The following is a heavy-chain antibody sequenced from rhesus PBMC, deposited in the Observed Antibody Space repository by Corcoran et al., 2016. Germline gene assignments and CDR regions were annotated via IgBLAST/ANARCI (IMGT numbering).Heavy chain of an antibody. CDR3: ARAVAAGRDDAFDF. Sequence: QVQLQESGPGLVKPSETLSLTCAVSGGSISSNYWSWIRQPPGKGLEWIGRIYGSTVATSYHPSLTCRVTMSTYTSKNQFSLRLSSVTAADTAVYYCARAVAAGRDDAFDFWGQGLRVTVSS. D-gene: IGHD6-13*01. CDR1: GGSISSNY. V-gene: IGHV4-147*01. J-gene: IGHJ3*01. CDR2: IYGSTVAT.